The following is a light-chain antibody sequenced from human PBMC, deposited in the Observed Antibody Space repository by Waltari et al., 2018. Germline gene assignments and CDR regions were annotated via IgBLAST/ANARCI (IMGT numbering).Light chain of an antibody. J-gene: IGLJ3*02. CDR2: EVT. Sequence: QSALTQPASVSGSPGQSITISCTGTSSDVGGYHHVSWYQHHPGKAPKLMILEVTVRPSGVSNRFSGSKSGNPASLTISGLQAEDEADYYCSSYTTSNTWVFGGGTKVTVL. V-gene: IGLV2-14*01. CDR1: SSDVGGYHH. CDR3: SSYTTSNTWV.